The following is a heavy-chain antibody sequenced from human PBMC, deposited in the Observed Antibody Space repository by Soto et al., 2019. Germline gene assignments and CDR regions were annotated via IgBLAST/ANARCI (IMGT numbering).Heavy chain of an antibody. CDR3: ARTVVAARWANDFEI. D-gene: IGHD5-12*01. V-gene: IGHV5-10-1*01. CDR2: IDPSDSYT. J-gene: IGHJ3*02. CDR1: GYSFTTDC. Sequence: PGASLKISCKGCGYSFTTDCITWVRQIPGKRLEWMGRIDPSDSYTNYSPSFQGHVTISADKSISTAYLQWSSLKASDTAMYYCARTVVAARWANDFEIWGQGTMVTVSS.